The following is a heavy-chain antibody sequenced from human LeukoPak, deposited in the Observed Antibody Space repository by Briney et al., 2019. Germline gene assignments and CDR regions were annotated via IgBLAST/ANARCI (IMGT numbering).Heavy chain of an antibody. CDR1: GGSISSSNW. CDR2: IYHSGST. J-gene: IGHJ6*02. V-gene: IGHV4-4*02. Sequence: SETLSLTCAVSGGSISSSNWWSWVRQPPGKGLEWIGEIYHSGSTNYNPSLKSRVTISVDKSKNQFSLKLSSVTAADTAVYYCARLRDLNYYYGMDVWGQGTTVTVSS. CDR3: ARLRDLNYYYGMDV.